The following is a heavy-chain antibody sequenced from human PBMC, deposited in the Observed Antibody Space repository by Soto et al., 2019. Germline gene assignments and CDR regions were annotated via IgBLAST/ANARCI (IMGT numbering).Heavy chain of an antibody. D-gene: IGHD6-13*01. CDR2: IWYDGSNK. J-gene: IGHJ6*02. CDR3: ARDPGIAAAGLDYYGMDV. V-gene: IGHV3-33*01. CDR1: GFTFSSYG. Sequence: GGSLRLSCAASGFTFSSYGMHWVRQAPGKGLEWVAVIWYDGSNKYYADSVKGRFTISRDNSKNTLYLQMNSLRAEGTAVYYCARDPGIAAAGLDYYGMDVWGQGTTVTVSS.